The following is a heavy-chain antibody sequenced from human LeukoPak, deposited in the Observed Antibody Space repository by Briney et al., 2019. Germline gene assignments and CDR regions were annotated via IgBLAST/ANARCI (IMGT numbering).Heavy chain of an antibody. Sequence: SGGSLRLSCAASGFTFSSYAMSWVRQAPGKGLNWVSAISGSGGSTYYADSVKGRFTISRDNSKNTLYLQMNSLRAEDTAVYYCAGGAATQWLGDFDYWGQGTLVTVSS. D-gene: IGHD6-19*01. CDR2: ISGSGGST. CDR1: GFTFSSYA. V-gene: IGHV3-23*01. CDR3: AGGAATQWLGDFDY. J-gene: IGHJ4*02.